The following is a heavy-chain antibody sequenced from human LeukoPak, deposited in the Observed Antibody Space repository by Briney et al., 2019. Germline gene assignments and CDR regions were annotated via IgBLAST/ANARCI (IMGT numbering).Heavy chain of an antibody. CDR3: ARRSYYYGSGSYFDY. CDR1: GGTFSSYA. D-gene: IGHD3-10*01. V-gene: IGHV1-69*13. CDR2: IIPIFGTA. Sequence: ASVKASCKASGGTFSSYAISWVRQAPGQGLEWMGGIIPIFGTANYAQKFQGRVTITADESTSTAYMELSSLRSEDTAVYYCARRSYYYGSGSYFDYWGQGTLVTVSS. J-gene: IGHJ4*02.